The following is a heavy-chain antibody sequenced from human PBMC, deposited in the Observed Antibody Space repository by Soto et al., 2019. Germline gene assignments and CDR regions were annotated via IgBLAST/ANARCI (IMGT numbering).Heavy chain of an antibody. CDR1: GYTFTGYY. J-gene: IGHJ4*02. CDR2: INPNSGGT. Sequence: GASVKVSCKASGYTFTGYYMHWVRQAPGQGLEWMGWINPNSGGTNYAQKFQGWVTMTRDTSISTAYMELSRLRSDDTAVYYCARDRGSAYPALDFDYWGQGTLVTVSS. CDR3: ARDRGSAYPALDFDY. D-gene: IGHD3-16*01. V-gene: IGHV1-2*04.